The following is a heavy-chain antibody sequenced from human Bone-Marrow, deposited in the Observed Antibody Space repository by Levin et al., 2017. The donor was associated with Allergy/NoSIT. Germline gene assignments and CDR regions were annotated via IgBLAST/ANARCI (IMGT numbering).Heavy chain of an antibody. V-gene: IGHV1-18*01. Sequence: GESLKISCKASGYTFTSYGISWVRQAPGQGLEWMGWISAYNGNTNYAQKLQGRVTMTTDTSTSTAYMELRSLRSDDTAVYYCARVRGSHYYDSRPNWFDPWGQGTLVTVSS. D-gene: IGHD3-22*01. CDR3: ARVRGSHYYDSRPNWFDP. J-gene: IGHJ5*02. CDR2: ISAYNGNT. CDR1: GYTFTSYG.